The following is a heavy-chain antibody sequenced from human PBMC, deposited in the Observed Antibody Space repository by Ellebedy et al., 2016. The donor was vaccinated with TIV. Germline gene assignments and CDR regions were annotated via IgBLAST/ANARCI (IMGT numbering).Heavy chain of an antibody. CDR3: ARDWSLVRGVSDY. CDR2: INSDGSST. V-gene: IGHV3-74*01. CDR1: GFTFSSYW. J-gene: IGHJ4*02. Sequence: PGGSLRLSCAASGFTFSSYWMHWVRQAPGKGLVWVSRINSDGSSTSYGDSVKGRFTISRDNAKNTLFLQMNSLRGEDTAEYYCARDWSLVRGVSDYWGRGTLVTVSS. D-gene: IGHD3-10*01.